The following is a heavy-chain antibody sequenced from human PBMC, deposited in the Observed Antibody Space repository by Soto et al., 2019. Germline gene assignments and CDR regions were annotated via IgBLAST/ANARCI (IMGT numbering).Heavy chain of an antibody. Sequence: PSETLSLTCAVYGGSFSGYYWSWIRQPPGKGLEWIGEINHSGSTNYNPSLKSRVTISVDTSKNQFSLKLSSVTAADTAVYYCARRRRITIFGVVLGNYYGMDVWGQATTVTV. CDR3: ARRRRITIFGVVLGNYYGMDV. CDR2: INHSGST. V-gene: IGHV4-34*01. J-gene: IGHJ6*02. D-gene: IGHD3-3*01. CDR1: GGSFSGYY.